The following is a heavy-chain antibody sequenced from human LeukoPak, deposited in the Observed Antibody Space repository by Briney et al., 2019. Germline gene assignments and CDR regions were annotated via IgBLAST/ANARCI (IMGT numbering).Heavy chain of an antibody. CDR3: AKTSFMNGYYPFDS. Sequence: GGSLRLSCAASGFTFSTYALSWVRQAPGKGLEWVSAISGSGGSTFYADSVKGRFTISRDNSKNTLYLQMNSLRAEATAVYYCAKTSFMNGYYPFDSWGQGTLVTVSS. CDR2: ISGSGGST. CDR1: GFTFSTYA. J-gene: IGHJ4*02. V-gene: IGHV3-23*01. D-gene: IGHD2-21*01.